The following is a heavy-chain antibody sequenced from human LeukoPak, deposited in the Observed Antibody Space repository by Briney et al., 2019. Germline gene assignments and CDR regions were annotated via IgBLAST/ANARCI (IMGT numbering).Heavy chain of an antibody. CDR3: ARDLPGFYDSSGEGNNWFDP. D-gene: IGHD3-22*01. CDR1: GGTFSSYA. Sequence: ASVKVSCKASGGTFSSYAISWVRQAPGQGLEWMGRIIPILGIANYAQKFQGRVTITADKSTSTAYMELSSLRSEDTAVYYCARDLPGFYDSSGEGNNWFDPWGQGTLVTVSS. J-gene: IGHJ5*02. V-gene: IGHV1-69*04. CDR2: IIPILGIA.